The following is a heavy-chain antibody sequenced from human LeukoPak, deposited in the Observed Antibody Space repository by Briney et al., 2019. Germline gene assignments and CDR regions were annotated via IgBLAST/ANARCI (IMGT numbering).Heavy chain of an antibody. V-gene: IGHV3-30-3*01. CDR1: GSTFSSYA. CDR3: ARDLVYRVYYDILTGYLFDY. CDR2: ISYDGSNK. D-gene: IGHD3-9*01. Sequence: GGSLRLSCAASGSTFSSYAMHWVRQAPGKGLEWVAVISYDGSNKYYADSVKGRFTISRDNSKNTLYLQMNSLRAEDTAVYYCARDLVYRVYYDILTGYLFDYWGQGTLVTVSS. J-gene: IGHJ4*02.